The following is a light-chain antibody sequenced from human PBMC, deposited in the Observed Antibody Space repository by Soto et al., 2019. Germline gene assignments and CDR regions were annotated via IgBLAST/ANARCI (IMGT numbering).Light chain of an antibody. J-gene: IGKJ1*01. V-gene: IGKV1-5*03. CDR2: ETS. CDR3: QQYIIFSQT. Sequence: DIHMTQSPSPLSASIGDRVTITCRDSQNISKWLARYQQKPGKAPKLLIYETSRLQGGVPSSFSGSGSGTEFTLTIISLQPDDFTPYCFQQYIIFSQTFGQGTNVEIK. CDR1: QNISKW.